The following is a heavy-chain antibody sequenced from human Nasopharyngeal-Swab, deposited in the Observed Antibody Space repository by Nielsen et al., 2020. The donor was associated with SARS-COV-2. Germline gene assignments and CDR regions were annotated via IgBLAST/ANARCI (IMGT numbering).Heavy chain of an antibody. CDR2: IYYSGST. J-gene: IGHJ4*02. Sequence: SETLSLTCTVSGGSISSGGYYWSWIRQPPGKGLEWIGYIYYSGSTNYNPSLKSRVTISVDTSKNQFPLKLSSVTAADTAVYYCARKRGSGSYSHFDYWGQGTLVTVSS. CDR1: GGSISSGGYY. D-gene: IGHD3-10*01. V-gene: IGHV4-61*08. CDR3: ARKRGSGSYSHFDY.